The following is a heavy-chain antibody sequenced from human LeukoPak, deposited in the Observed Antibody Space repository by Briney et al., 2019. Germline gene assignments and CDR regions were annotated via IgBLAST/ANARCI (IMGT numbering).Heavy chain of an antibody. CDR1: GFTFSNAW. J-gene: IGHJ6*03. CDR3: ASGYCSGGSCYRLYYYMDV. CDR2: ISSSGSTI. D-gene: IGHD2-15*01. Sequence: GGSLRLSCAASGFTFSNAWMSWVRQAPGKGLEWVSYISSSGSTIYYADSVKGRFTISRDNAKNSLYLQMNSLRAEDTAVYYCASGYCSGGSCYRLYYYMDVWGKGTTVTISS. V-gene: IGHV3-11*01.